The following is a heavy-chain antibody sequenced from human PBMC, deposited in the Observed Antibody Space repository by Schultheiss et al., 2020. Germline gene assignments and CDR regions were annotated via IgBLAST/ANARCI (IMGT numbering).Heavy chain of an antibody. J-gene: IGHJ4*02. CDR3: ARAGYYYDFWSGYPDY. CDR1: GYTFTGYY. CDR2: INPNSGGT. D-gene: IGHD3-3*01. V-gene: IGHV1-2*06. Sequence: ASVKVSCKASGYTFTGYYMHWVRQAPGQGLEWMGRINPNSGGTNYAQKFQVRVTMTRDTSISTAYMELSRLRSDDTAVYYCARAGYYYDFWSGYPDYWGQGTLVTVSS.